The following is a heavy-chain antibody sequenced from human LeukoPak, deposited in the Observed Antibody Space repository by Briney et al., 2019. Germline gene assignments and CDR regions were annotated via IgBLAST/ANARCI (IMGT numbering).Heavy chain of an antibody. Sequence: SETLSLTCTVSGGSINTGSYYWSWIRQPAGQGLEWVGRVNPSGDTNYNPSLKSRVSISIETSKNQFSLNLNSVTAADTGMYYCVRGYNTGGYFDPWGRGALVTVSS. J-gene: IGHJ2*01. CDR3: VRGYNTGGYFDP. CDR1: GGSINTGSYY. V-gene: IGHV4-61*02. D-gene: IGHD5-12*01. CDR2: VNPSGDT.